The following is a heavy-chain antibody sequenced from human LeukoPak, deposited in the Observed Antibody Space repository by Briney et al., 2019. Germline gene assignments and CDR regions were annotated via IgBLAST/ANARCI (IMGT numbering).Heavy chain of an antibody. Sequence: SVKVSCKASGYTFTSYAISWVRQAPGQGLEWMGRIIPILGIANYAQKFQGRVTITADKSTSTAYMELSSLRSEDTAVYYCARDRVGATCFDYWGQGTLVTVSS. CDR2: IIPILGIA. CDR3: ARDRVGATCFDY. CDR1: GYTFTSYA. J-gene: IGHJ4*02. D-gene: IGHD1-26*01. V-gene: IGHV1-69*04.